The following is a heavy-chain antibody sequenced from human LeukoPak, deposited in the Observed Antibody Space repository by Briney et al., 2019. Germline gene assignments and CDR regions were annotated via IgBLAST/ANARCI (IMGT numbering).Heavy chain of an antibody. V-gene: IGHV1-2*02. D-gene: IGHD6-13*01. Sequence: ASVTVSFTSSGYTFTVYYMHWVRQAPGQGLEWMGWINPNRGGRDYSQKFQGRVTMNRDTSISTAYMELSRLRSDDTAVYYCASGSGGSGIAAAGLRYYYYYMDVWGKGTTVTISS. CDR3: ASGSGGSGIAAAGLRYYYYYMDV. J-gene: IGHJ6*03. CDR2: INPNRGGR. CDR1: GYTFTVYY.